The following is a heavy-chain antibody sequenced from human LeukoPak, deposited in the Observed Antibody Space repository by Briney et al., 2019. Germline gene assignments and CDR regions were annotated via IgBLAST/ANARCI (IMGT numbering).Heavy chain of an antibody. CDR2: VNPNSGNT. CDR1: GYTFTSYD. Sequence: ASVKVSCKASGYTFTSYDINWVRQATGQGLEWMGWVNPNSGNTGYAQKFQGRVTMTRNTSISTAYMELSSLRSEDTAVYYCASAMARGVKVFDPWGQGTLVTVSS. V-gene: IGHV1-8*01. CDR3: ASAMARGVKVFDP. D-gene: IGHD3-10*01. J-gene: IGHJ5*02.